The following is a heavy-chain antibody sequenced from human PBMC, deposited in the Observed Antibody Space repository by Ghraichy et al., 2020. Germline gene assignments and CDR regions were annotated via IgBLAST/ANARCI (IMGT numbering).Heavy chain of an antibody. V-gene: IGHV3-7*01. CDR1: GFPFSSYW. D-gene: IGHD3-9*01. J-gene: IGHJ4*02. CDR2: VKQDESEK. Sequence: GESLNISCAASGFPFSSYWMSWVRQAPGKGLEWVANVKQDESEKNYVDSVRGRFTISRDNANNSVYLQVSSLRAEDTAVYYCAREEGNPGILTGYYRRHYFDLWGQGTLVTVSS. CDR3: AREEGNPGILTGYYRRHYFDL.